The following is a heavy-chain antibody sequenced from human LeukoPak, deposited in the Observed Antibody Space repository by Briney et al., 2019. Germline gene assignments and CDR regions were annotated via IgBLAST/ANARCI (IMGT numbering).Heavy chain of an antibody. D-gene: IGHD3-16*01. CDR3: VRDLSWGVY. V-gene: IGHV3-74*01. CDR2: INSDSSST. Sequence: GGSLRLSCAASVFTFSSYWMHWVRQAPGKRLVWVSRINSDSSSTSYADAVNGRFTSSRDNAKNTLYLQMNSLRAEDTGVYYCVRDLSWGVYWVQGILVSVSS. CDR1: VFTFSSYW. J-gene: IGHJ4*02.